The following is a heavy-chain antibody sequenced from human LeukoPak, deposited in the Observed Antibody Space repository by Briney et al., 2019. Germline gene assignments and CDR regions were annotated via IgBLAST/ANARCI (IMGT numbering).Heavy chain of an antibody. D-gene: IGHD4-17*01. CDR2: ISGSGGST. CDR1: GFTFSIYA. V-gene: IGHV3-23*01. Sequence: QPGGSLRLSCAASGFTFSIYAMSWVRQAPGKGLEWVSAISGSGGSTYYADSVKGRFTISRDNSKNTVYLQMNRLRAEDTAVYYCARVDYDGDYSFWGQGTLVTVSS. CDR3: ARVDYDGDYSF. J-gene: IGHJ1*01.